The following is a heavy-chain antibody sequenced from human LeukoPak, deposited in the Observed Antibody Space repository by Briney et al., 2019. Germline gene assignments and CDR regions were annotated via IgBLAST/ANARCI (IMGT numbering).Heavy chain of an antibody. D-gene: IGHD3-9*01. CDR3: ATGGPWDLLKY. CDR1: GDTLTELS. CDR2: FDPEHGEM. Sequence: GASVKVSCKVSGDTLTELSTHWVRQAPGKWLEWMGGFDPEHGEMIYAQKLQGRVTMTEDRSTDTAYMELSSLRSEDTAVYYCATGGPWDLLKYWGQGTLVTVSS. V-gene: IGHV1-24*01. J-gene: IGHJ4*02.